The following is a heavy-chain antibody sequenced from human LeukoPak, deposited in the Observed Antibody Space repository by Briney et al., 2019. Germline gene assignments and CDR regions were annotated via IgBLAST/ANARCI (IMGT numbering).Heavy chain of an antibody. V-gene: IGHV3-74*01. CDR3: ARVELRAWGAFDI. Sequence: PGGSLRLSCAASGFTFSTYWMHWVHQAPGKGLVWVSRINSDGSRTTYADSVKGRFTISRDNAKNTLYLQMNSLRAEDTAVYYCARVELRAWGAFDIRGQGTMVTVSS. D-gene: IGHD1-7*01. CDR1: GFTFSTYW. CDR2: INSDGSRT. J-gene: IGHJ3*02.